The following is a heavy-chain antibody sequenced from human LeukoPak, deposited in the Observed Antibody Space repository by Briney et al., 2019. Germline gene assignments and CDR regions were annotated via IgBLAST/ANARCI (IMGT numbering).Heavy chain of an antibody. Sequence: PGGSLRLSCAASGFTFRNYGMSWVRQAPGKGLEWVSAISNSGGNTYYADSVKGRFTISRDNSRNTLYLQMDSLRAEDTAVYYCARGPRFLEWFPVDYWGQGTLVTVSS. CDR1: GFTFRNYG. D-gene: IGHD3-3*01. J-gene: IGHJ4*02. V-gene: IGHV3-23*01. CDR2: ISNSGGNT. CDR3: ARGPRFLEWFPVDY.